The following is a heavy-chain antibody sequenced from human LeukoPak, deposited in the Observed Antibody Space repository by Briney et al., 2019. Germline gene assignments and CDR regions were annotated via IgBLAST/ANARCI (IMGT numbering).Heavy chain of an antibody. J-gene: IGHJ6*03. CDR1: GFTFSSYA. CDR2: ISGRGDST. D-gene: IGHD3-16*01. Sequence: GGSLRLSCAASGFTFSSYAMSWVRQAPAKGLERVSSISGRGDSTFYADSVKGRFTISRDNSKNTLYLQMNSLRADDTAMYYCARWGNPWYYYYMDVWGKGTTVTVSS. CDR3: ARWGNPWYYYYMDV. V-gene: IGHV3-23*01.